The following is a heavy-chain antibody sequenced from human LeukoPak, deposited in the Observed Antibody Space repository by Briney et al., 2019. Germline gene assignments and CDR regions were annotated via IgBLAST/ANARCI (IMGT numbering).Heavy chain of an antibody. D-gene: IGHD1-7*01. V-gene: IGHV4/OR15-8*01. CDR3: ARETTGSTSFDY. Sequence: PPETLSLTCVVSGGSISSNNWWMWVRQPPGKGLEWIGEIYHTGSTNYNSSLKSRVTMSVDKSQNQFSLKLSSVTAADTAVYYCARETTGSTSFDYWGQGTLVTVSS. J-gene: IGHJ4*02. CDR2: IYHTGST. CDR1: GGSISSNNW.